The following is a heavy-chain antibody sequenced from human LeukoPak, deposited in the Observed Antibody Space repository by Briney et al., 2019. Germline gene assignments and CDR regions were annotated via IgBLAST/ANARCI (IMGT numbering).Heavy chain of an antibody. V-gene: IGHV1-2*02. CDR1: GYTFTDSL. J-gene: IGHJ3*01. CDR2: IHRNDGGT. D-gene: IGHD3-16*01. CDR3: ARGGLGGGSDAFDL. Sequence: ASVKVSCKASGYTFTDSLLHWVRQAPGQGLEWMAWIHRNDGGTYSAQKFQGRVTTARDTSINTAYMELSGLTSDDTAVYYCARGGLGGGSDAFDLWGQGTMVIVSP.